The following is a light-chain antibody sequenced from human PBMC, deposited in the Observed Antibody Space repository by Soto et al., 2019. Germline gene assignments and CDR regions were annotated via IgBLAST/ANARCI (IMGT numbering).Light chain of an antibody. Sequence: EIVLTQSPGTLSLFPGERATLSCRASQRVGSFLAWYQHKPGQAPRLLIYDASTRAPGIPARFSGSRSATDFTLTISSLEPEDFAVYYCHQRSNLWTFGQGTKVDIK. CDR3: HQRSNLWT. CDR1: QRVGSF. CDR2: DAS. V-gene: IGKV3-11*01. J-gene: IGKJ1*01.